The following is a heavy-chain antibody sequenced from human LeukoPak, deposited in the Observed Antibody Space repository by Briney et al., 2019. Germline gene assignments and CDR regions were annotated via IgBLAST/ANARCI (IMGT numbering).Heavy chain of an antibody. V-gene: IGHV3-74*01. CDR3: TTLSSFDNDY. Sequence: GGPLRLSCAASGFLHSIFWMHWVRQPPGKGLVWVSRIDTDGNNTIYADCVKGRFTISRDYAKNTVYLQIHSHRAENTAVYYCTTLSSFDNDYWGQVVLVTVSS. CDR2: IDTDGNNT. D-gene: IGHD6-13*01. CDR1: GFLHSIFW. J-gene: IGHJ4*02.